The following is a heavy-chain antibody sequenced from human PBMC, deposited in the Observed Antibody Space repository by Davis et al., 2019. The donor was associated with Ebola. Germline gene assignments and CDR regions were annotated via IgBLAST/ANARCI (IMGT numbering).Heavy chain of an antibody. CDR2: IKQDGSEK. V-gene: IGHV3-7*01. CDR1: GFTFSSYW. J-gene: IGHJ6*02. Sequence: GESLKISCAASGFTFSSYWMSWVRQAPGKGLEWVANIKQDGSEKYYVDSLKGRFTISRDNAKNSLYLQMNSLRDEDTAVYYCARDLGRWGPYYYYGMDVWGQGTTVTVSS. CDR3: ARDLGRWGPYYYYGMDV. D-gene: IGHD4-23*01.